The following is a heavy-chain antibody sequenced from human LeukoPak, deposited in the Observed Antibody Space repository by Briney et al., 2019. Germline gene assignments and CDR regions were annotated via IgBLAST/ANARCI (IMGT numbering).Heavy chain of an antibody. D-gene: IGHD6-13*01. J-gene: IGHJ6*04. V-gene: IGHV4-38-2*02. CDR1: GYSISSGYY. CDR3: ARDTGSSSGGGSGMDV. Sequence: SETLSLTCAVSGYSISSGYYWGGIRPPPGKGLEWIGSIYHSGSTLYNPSLKSRVTISVDTSKTQFSLNLSSVTAADTAVYYCARDTGSSSGGGSGMDVWGKGTTVTVSS. CDR2: IYHSGST.